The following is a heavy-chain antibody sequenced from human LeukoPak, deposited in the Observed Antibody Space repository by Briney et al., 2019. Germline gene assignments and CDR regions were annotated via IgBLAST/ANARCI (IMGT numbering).Heavy chain of an antibody. CDR3: ARGLTEWLRPPYYYYYYMDV. CDR1: GGSISSYY. V-gene: IGHV4-59*12. D-gene: IGHD5-12*01. CDR2: IYYSGST. J-gene: IGHJ6*03. Sequence: SETLSLTCTVSGGSISSYYWSWIRQPPGKGLEWIGYIYYSGSTNYNPSLKSRVTISVDTSKNQFSLKLSSVTAADTAVYYCARGLTEWLRPPYYYYYYMDVWGKGTTVTVSS.